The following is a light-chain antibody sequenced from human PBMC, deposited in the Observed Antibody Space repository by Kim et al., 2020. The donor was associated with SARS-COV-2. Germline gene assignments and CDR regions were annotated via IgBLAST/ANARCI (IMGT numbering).Light chain of an antibody. CDR2: GAS. CDR3: QQYNNWPLT. V-gene: IGKV3-15*01. J-gene: IGKJ4*01. Sequence: SGSPGERASLSCRARQSVSSNLAWYQQKPGQAPRLLIYGASTRATDIPARFSGSGSGTEFTLTISSLQSEDFAVYYCQQYNNWPLTFGGGTKVEI. CDR1: QSVSSN.